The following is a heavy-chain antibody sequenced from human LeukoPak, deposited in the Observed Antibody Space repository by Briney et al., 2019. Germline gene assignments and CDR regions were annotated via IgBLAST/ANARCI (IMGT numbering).Heavy chain of an antibody. CDR3: ARAYYDFWSGYYGYYFDY. J-gene: IGHJ4*02. V-gene: IGHV3-30-3*01. D-gene: IGHD3-3*01. CDR1: GFTFSSYA. CDR2: ISYDGSNK. Sequence: GGSLRLSCAASGFTFSSYAMHWVRQAPGKGLEWVAVISYDGSNKYYADPVKGRFTISRDNSKNTLYLQMNSLRAEDTAVYYCARAYYDFWSGYYGYYFDYWGQGTLVTVSS.